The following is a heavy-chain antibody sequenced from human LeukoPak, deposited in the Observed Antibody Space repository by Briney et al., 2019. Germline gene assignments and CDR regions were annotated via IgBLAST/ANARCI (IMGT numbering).Heavy chain of an antibody. CDR2: IYYSGST. V-gene: IGHV4-39*07. Sequence: PSETLSLTCTVSGGSISSGSYYWGWIRQPPGKGLEWIGNIYYSGSTNYNPSLKSRVTISVDTSKNQFSLKLSSVTAADTAVYYCARGSKYRYGDYENWGQGTLVTVSS. D-gene: IGHD4-17*01. J-gene: IGHJ4*02. CDR3: ARGSKYRYGDYEN. CDR1: GGSISSGSYY.